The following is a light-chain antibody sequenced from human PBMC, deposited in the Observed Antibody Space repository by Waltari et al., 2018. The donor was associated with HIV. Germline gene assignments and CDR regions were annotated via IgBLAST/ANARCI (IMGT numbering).Light chain of an antibody. CDR1: SSDVGGYNY. CDR2: DVT. CDR3: CSYAGRYTWV. J-gene: IGLJ3*02. Sequence: QSALTQPRSVSGSPGQTVTISCSGTSSDVGGYNYVSWYQQHPGKAPKLMIYDVTERPSGVPDRLSGDKSGNTGSLTISGLQADDEADDYCCSYAGRYTWVFGGGTELTVL. V-gene: IGLV2-11*01.